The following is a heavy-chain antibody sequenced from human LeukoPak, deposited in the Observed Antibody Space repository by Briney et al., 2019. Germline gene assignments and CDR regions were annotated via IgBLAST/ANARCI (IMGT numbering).Heavy chain of an antibody. CDR2: INPSGGST. V-gene: IGHV1-46*01. CDR1: GYTFTSYY. Sequence: ASVKVSCKASGYTFTSYYMHWVRQAPGQGLEWMGIINPSGGSTSYAQKFQGRVTMTRDTSTSTVYMELSSLRSEDTAVYYCARGRYGSGSYYKTFDYWGQGTLVTVSS. CDR3: ARGRYGSGSYYKTFDY. D-gene: IGHD3-10*01. J-gene: IGHJ4*02.